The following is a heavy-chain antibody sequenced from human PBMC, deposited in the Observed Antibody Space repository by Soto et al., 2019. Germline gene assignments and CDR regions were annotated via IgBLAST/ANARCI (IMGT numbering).Heavy chain of an antibody. D-gene: IGHD3-22*01. CDR3: ARVAGYYYDLDY. Sequence: AASVKVSCKASGYTFTSYGISWVRQAPGQGLEWMGWISAYNGNTNYAQKLQGRVTMTTDTSTSTACMELRSLRSDDTAVYYCARVAGYYYDLDYWGQGTLVTVSS. V-gene: IGHV1-18*04. CDR1: GYTFTSYG. CDR2: ISAYNGNT. J-gene: IGHJ4*02.